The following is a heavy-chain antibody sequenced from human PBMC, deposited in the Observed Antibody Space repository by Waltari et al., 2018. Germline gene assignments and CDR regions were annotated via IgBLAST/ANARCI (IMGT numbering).Heavy chain of an antibody. J-gene: IGHJ4*02. CDR1: GFTFSSFS. D-gene: IGHD3-16*01. CDR2: IKQDGSEK. CDR3: AREGTYDFDY. V-gene: IGHV3-7*01. Sequence: EVQLVESGGGLVQPGGSVRLSCEASGFTFSSFSMNWVRQAPGKGLEWVANIKQDGSEKYYVDSVKGRFTISRDNAKNSLYLQMNSLRGEDTAVYYCAREGTYDFDYWGQGTLVTVSS.